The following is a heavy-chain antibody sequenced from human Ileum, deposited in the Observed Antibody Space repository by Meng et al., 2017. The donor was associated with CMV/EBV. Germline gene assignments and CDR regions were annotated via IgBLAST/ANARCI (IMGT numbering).Heavy chain of an antibody. CDR3: ARDLRGRFDY. Sequence: SCAASGFNLSDSRLHWVRQASGKGLEWVGRSRSKANRHATEYAAPVEGRFTISRDDSKNTAYLQMNSLETDDTAVYYCARDLRGRFDYWGPGTLVTVSS. CDR1: GFNLSDSR. D-gene: IGHD1-26*01. V-gene: IGHV3-73*01. J-gene: IGHJ4*02. CDR2: SRSKANRHAT.